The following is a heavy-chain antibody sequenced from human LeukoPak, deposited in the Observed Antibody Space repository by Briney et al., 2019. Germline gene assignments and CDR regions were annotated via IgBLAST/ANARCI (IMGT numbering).Heavy chain of an antibody. CDR1: GYSISSGYY. Sequence: PSETLSLTCAVSGYSISSGYYWGGIRQPPGKGLEWIGSIYHSGSTYYNPSLKSRVTISVDTSKNQFSLKLSSVTAADTAVYYCARKFPKHYYDSSGYLDYWGQGTLVTVSS. D-gene: IGHD3-22*01. CDR3: ARKFPKHYYDSSGYLDY. V-gene: IGHV4-38-2*01. J-gene: IGHJ4*02. CDR2: IYHSGST.